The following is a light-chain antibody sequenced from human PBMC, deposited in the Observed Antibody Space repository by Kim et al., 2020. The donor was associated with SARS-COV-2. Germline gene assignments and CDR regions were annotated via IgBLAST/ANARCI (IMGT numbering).Light chain of an antibody. CDR1: QSVSSN. V-gene: IGKV3-15*01. CDR3: QQYTDWPRT. Sequence: EIVMTQSPATLSVSPGERAALSCRASQSVSSNLAWYQQKPGQAPRLLIYGVSTRATDIPARFSGSGSGTEFTLTISSLQSEDFAVYYCQQYTDWPRTFGQGTKVDIK. J-gene: IGKJ1*01. CDR2: GVS.